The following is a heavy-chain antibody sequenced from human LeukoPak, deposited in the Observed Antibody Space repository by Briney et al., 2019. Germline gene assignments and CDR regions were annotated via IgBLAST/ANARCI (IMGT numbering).Heavy chain of an antibody. V-gene: IGHV4-34*01. D-gene: IGHD3-3*01. CDR1: GGSFSGYY. J-gene: IGHJ3*02. CDR3: ARGRFDILRAFDI. CDR2: INHSGST. Sequence: SETLSLTCAVYGGSFSGYYWSWIRQPPGKGLEWIGEINHSGSTNYNPSLKSRVIISVDTSRNQFSLKLSSVTAADTAVYYCARGRFDILRAFDIWGQGTMVTVSS.